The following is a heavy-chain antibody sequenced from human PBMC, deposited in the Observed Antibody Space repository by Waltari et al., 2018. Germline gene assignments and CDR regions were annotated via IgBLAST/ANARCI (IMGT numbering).Heavy chain of an antibody. Sequence: QVQLVQSGAEVKKPGASVKVSCKASGYTFTGYYMHWVRQAPGQGLEWMGWINPNSGGTNYAQKFQGRVTMTRDTSISPAYMELSRLRSDDTAVYYCARDYCSGGSCYGGGYWGQGTLVTVSS. J-gene: IGHJ4*02. V-gene: IGHV1-2*02. D-gene: IGHD2-15*01. CDR1: GYTFTGYY. CDR2: INPNSGGT. CDR3: ARDYCSGGSCYGGGY.